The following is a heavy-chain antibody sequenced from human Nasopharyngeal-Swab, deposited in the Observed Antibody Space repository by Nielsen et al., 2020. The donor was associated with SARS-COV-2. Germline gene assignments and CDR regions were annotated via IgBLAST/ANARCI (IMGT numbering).Heavy chain of an antibody. Sequence: SETLSLTCTVSGGSISSYYWSWIRQPPGKGLEWIGYIFYSGSTNYNPSLKSRVTISVDTSKNQFSLKLRSVTAADTAVYYCAREMASFDNWGQGTLVTVSS. CDR2: IFYSGST. V-gene: IGHV4-59*01. J-gene: IGHJ4*02. CDR3: AREMASFDN. D-gene: IGHD5-24*01. CDR1: GGSISSYY.